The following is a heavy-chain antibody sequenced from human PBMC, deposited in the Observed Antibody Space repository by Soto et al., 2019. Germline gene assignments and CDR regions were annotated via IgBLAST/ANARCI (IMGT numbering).Heavy chain of an antibody. Sequence: SETLSLTCGVSGGSISNYFWSWIRQPPGKGLEWIGYIFYSGTTNYNPSLKGRVTMSVDTSNNRFSLKLTSVTAADTAVYYCARGRGGTYDAFNIWGQGTMVTDSS. CDR1: GGSISNYF. CDR3: ARGRGGTYDAFNI. J-gene: IGHJ3*02. D-gene: IGHD1-26*01. V-gene: IGHV4-59*01. CDR2: IFYSGTT.